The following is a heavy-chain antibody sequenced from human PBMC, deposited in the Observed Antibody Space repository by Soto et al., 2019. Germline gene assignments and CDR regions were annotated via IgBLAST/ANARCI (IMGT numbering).Heavy chain of an antibody. J-gene: IGHJ4*02. Sequence: EVQLVESGGGLVKPGGSLRLSCAASGFTFSSYSMNWVRQAPGKGLEWVSSISSSSSYIYYADSVKGRFTISRDNAKNALYLQMNSLRAEDTAVYYCARELNHYSGYDWGYDYWGKGTLVTVSS. CDR2: ISSSSSYI. D-gene: IGHD5-12*01. V-gene: IGHV3-21*01. CDR1: GFTFSSYS. CDR3: ARELNHYSGYDWGYDY.